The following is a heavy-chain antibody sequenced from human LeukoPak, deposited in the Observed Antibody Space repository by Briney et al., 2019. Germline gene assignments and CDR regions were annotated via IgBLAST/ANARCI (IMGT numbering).Heavy chain of an antibody. V-gene: IGHV4-34*01. J-gene: IGHJ5*02. Sequence: PSETLSLTCAVYGGSFSGYYWSWIRQPPGKGLEWIGEINHSGSTNYNPSLKSRVTISVDTSKNQFSLKLSSVTAADTAVYYCARGHRRVVPAAIRGAWFDPWGQGTLVTVSS. CDR2: INHSGST. CDR3: ARGHRRVVPAAIRGAWFDP. CDR1: GGSFSGYY. D-gene: IGHD2-2*02.